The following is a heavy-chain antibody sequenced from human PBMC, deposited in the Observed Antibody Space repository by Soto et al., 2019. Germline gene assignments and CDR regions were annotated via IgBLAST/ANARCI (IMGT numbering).Heavy chain of an antibody. CDR2: IWYDGSNI. J-gene: IGHJ4*02. CDR3: ARDREQWLVGYYFDY. V-gene: IGHV3-33*01. Sequence: GGSLRLSCAASGFTFSRYGMHWVRQAPGRGLEWVAVIWYDGSNIYYADSVKGRFTISRDNSKDTLDLQMNSLRAEDTAVYYCARDREQWLVGYYFDYWGQGALVTVSS. CDR1: GFTFSRYG. D-gene: IGHD6-19*01.